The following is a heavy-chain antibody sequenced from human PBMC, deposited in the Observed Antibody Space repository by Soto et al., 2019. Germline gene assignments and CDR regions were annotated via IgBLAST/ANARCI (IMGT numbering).Heavy chain of an antibody. CDR2: ICYRGST. D-gene: IGHD2-2*01. CDR3: ATDLRPRYCSSTSCQYYYYGMDV. Sequence: SQTLSLTCTVSVGSISSGGYYWSWISQHQGKALEWMGHICYRGSTYYNPSLKSRVTISVDTSKNQFSLKLSSVTAADTAVYYCATDLRPRYCSSTSCQYYYYGMDVWGQGTTVTVSS. CDR1: VGSISSGGYY. J-gene: IGHJ6*02. V-gene: IGHV4-31*02.